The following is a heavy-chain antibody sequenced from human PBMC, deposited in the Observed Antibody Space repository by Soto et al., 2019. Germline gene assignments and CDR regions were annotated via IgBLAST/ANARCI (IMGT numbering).Heavy chain of an antibody. CDR1: GGTFSSYA. CDR3: AGDEQWLVDDYYGMDV. J-gene: IGHJ6*02. Sequence: QVQLVQSGAEVKKPGSSVKVSCKASGGTFSSYAISWVRQAPGQGLEWMGGIIPIFGTANYAQKFQGRVTITADECTSTASMELSSLRSEDTAVYYCAGDEQWLVDDYYGMDVWGRGTTVTVSS. V-gene: IGHV1-69*12. D-gene: IGHD6-19*01. CDR2: IIPIFGTA.